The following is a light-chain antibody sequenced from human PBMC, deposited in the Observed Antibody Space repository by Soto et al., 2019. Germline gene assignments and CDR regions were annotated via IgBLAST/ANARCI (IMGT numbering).Light chain of an antibody. CDR2: GVF. CDR1: QTVNSDY. J-gene: IGKJ2*01. CDR3: QPYDGSPRT. Sequence: ETVLTQSPGTVSLSPGERATLSCTTSQTVNSDYLAWYQQKPGQAPRLLIYGVFNRATGIPDRFSGSGSGTYFTLPISGLEPEDSAVYYCQPYDGSPRTFGQGTNLEI. V-gene: IGKV3-20*01.